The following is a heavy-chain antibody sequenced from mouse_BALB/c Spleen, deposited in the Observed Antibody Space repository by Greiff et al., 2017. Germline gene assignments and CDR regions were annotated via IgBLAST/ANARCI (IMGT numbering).Heavy chain of an antibody. CDR2: IDPANGNT. D-gene: IGHD2-10*01. CDR3: ARGASYGPYAMDY. CDR1: GFNIKDTY. V-gene: IGHV14-3*02. J-gene: IGHJ4*01. Sequence: SGAELVKPGASVKLSCTASGFNIKDTYMHWVKQRPEQGLEWIGRIDPANGNTKYDPKFQGKATITADTSSNTAYLQLSSLTSEDTAVYYCARGASYGPYAMDYWGQGTSVTVSS.